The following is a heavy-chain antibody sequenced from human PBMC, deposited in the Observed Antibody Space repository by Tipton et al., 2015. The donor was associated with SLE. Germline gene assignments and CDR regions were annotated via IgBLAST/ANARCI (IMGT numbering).Heavy chain of an antibody. CDR3: ARNLGSYYGMDV. CDR2: IWYDGSNK. V-gene: IGHV3-33*08. J-gene: IGHJ6*02. Sequence: SLRLSCAASGFTFSSYGVHWVRQAPGKGLEWVAVIWYDGSNKYYADSVKGRFTISRDNSKNTLYLQMNSLRAEDTAVYYCARNLGSYYGMDVWGQGTTVTVSS. CDR1: GFTFSSYG. D-gene: IGHD3-16*01.